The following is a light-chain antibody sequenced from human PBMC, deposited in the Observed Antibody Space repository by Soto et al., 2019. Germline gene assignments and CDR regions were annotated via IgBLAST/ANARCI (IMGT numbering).Light chain of an antibody. J-gene: IGLJ2*01. CDR2: LEGSGSY. CDR1: SGHSSYI. V-gene: IGLV4-60*03. CDR3: SSYTSSSTLV. Sequence: QSVLTQSSSASASLGSSVKLTCTLSSGHSSYIIAWHQQQPGKAPRYLMKLEGSGSYNKGSGVPDRFSGSKSGNTASLTISGLQAEDEADYYCSSYTSSSTLVFGGGTKLTVL.